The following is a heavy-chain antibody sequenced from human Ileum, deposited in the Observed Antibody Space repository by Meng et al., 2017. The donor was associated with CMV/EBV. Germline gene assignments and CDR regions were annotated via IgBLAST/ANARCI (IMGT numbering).Heavy chain of an antibody. CDR1: DFTFTNYG. Sequence: ASVKVSCKASDFTFTNYGISWVRQAPGQGLEWMGRINAYNGKTYYAQKFQGRVTMTRDTSISTAYMELSRLRSDDTAVYYCARARTVHDYGGNSAFDYWGQGTLVTVSS. D-gene: IGHD4-23*01. V-gene: IGHV1-18*01. CDR3: ARARTVHDYGGNSAFDY. CDR2: INAYNGKT. J-gene: IGHJ4*02.